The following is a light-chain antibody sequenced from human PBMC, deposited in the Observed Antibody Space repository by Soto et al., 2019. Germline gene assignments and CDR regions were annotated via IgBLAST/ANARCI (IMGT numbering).Light chain of an antibody. Sequence: QPVLTQSPSASASLGASVKLTCTLSSGHSSYAIAWHQQQPEKGPRYLMKLNSDGSHSKGDGIPDRFSGSSSGAERYLTISSLQSEYEADYYCQTWVTGIQQVFGGGTKLTVL. J-gene: IGLJ3*02. CDR2: LNSDGSH. CDR1: SGHSSYA. CDR3: QTWVTGIQQV. V-gene: IGLV4-69*01.